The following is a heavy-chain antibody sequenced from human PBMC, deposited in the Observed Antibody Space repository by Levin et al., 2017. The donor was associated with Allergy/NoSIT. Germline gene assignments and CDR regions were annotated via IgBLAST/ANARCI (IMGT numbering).Heavy chain of an antibody. Sequence: LSLTCAASGFTFDDYTMHWVRQAPGKGLEWVSLISWDGGSTYYADSVKGRFTISRDNSKNSLYLQMNSLRTEDTALYYCAKETFLDYYYGMDVWGQGTTVTVSS. V-gene: IGHV3-43*01. CDR3: AKETFLDYYYGMDV. J-gene: IGHJ6*02. D-gene: IGHD3-16*01. CDR2: ISWDGGST. CDR1: GFTFDDYT.